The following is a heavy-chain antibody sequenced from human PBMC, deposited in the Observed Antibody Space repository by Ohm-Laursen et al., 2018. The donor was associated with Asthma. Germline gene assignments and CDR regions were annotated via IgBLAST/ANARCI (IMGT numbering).Heavy chain of an antibody. CDR3: AKEVSSGYYFHYYGMDV. CDR1: GFTFSSYG. CDR2: ISYDGSNK. V-gene: IGHV3-30*18. Sequence: SLRLSCSASGFTFSSYGMHWVRQAPGKGLEWVAVISYDGSNKYYADSVKGRFTISRDNSKNTLYLQMNSLRAEDTAVYYCAKEVSSGYYFHYYGMDVWGQGTTVTVSS. J-gene: IGHJ6*02. D-gene: IGHD3-22*01.